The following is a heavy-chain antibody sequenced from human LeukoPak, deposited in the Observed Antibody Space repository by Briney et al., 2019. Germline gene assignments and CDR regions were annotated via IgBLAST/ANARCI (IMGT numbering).Heavy chain of an antibody. CDR2: INPNSGGT. D-gene: IGHD2-15*01. V-gene: IGHV1-2*02. CDR3: ARSCSGGSCYVDY. Sequence: ASVKVSCKASGYTFTGYYMHWVRQAPGQGLEWMGWINPNSGGTNYAQKFQGRVTMTRDTSTSTVYMELSSLRSEDTAVYYCARSCSGGSCYVDYWGQGTLVTVSS. CDR1: GYTFTGYY. J-gene: IGHJ4*02.